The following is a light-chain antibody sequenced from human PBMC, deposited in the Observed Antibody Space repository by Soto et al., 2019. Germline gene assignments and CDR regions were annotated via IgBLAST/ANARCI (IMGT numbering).Light chain of an antibody. J-gene: IGKJ1*01. CDR2: GAS. Sequence: EIVMTQSPVTLSVSPGERATLSCRASQSVSSNLAWYQQKPGQAPRLLIYGASTRATGIPARFSGSGSGTEFTLTINILQSEDFVVYYCQQYNNWPRTFGQGTKVEIK. V-gene: IGKV3-15*01. CDR1: QSVSSN. CDR3: QQYNNWPRT.